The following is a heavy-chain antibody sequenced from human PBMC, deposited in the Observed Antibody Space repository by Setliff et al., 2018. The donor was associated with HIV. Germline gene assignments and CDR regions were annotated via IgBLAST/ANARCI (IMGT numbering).Heavy chain of an antibody. CDR2: IYAAGGT. J-gene: IGHJ5*02. CDR3: VRYVQLTWQSDYFDP. D-gene: IGHD3-10*02. V-gene: IGHV4-61*02. CDR1: GARINTRNHF. Sequence: SETLSLTCSVSGARINTRNHFWSWVRQPAGKGLEWIGRIYAAGGTSFNPSLKTRVTMPVDTAKDRFSLKLSSVTVADTAVYFCVRYVQLTWQSDYFDPWGQGMSVTVSS.